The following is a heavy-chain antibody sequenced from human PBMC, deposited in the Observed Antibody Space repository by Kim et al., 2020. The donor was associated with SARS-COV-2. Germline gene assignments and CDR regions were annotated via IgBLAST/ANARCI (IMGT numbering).Heavy chain of an antibody. D-gene: IGHD3-10*01. V-gene: IGHV3-53*01. CDR3: AREDPYGSGSYGY. Sequence: GGSLRLSCAASGFTVSSNYMSWVRQAPGKGLEWVSVIYSGGSTYYADSVKGRFTISRDNSKNTLYLQMNSLRAEDTAVYYCAREDPYGSGSYGYWGQGTLVTVSS. CDR1: GFTVSSNY. CDR2: IYSGGST. J-gene: IGHJ4*02.